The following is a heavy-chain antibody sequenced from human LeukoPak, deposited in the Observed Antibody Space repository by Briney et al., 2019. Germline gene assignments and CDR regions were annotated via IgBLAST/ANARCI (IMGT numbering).Heavy chain of an antibody. D-gene: IGHD6-13*01. J-gene: IGHJ4*02. CDR3: ARAPRNSSTMLDF. V-gene: IGHV1-46*01. Sequence: ASVKVSCKASGYTFTSYWIQWVRQAPGQGLEWMGLINPDGGSTAYAHRFQGRVIMTRDTSTSTAYMDLSSLRSEDTAVYHCARAPRNSSTMLDFWGQGTLVAISS. CDR2: INPDGGST. CDR1: GYTFTSYW.